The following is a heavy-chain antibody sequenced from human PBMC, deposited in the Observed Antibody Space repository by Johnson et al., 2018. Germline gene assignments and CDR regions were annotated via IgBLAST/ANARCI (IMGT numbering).Heavy chain of an antibody. V-gene: IGHV3-48*01. CDR3: TRDGDGEAFDI. CDR2: IDSSGSTI. J-gene: IGHJ3*02. CDR1: GFTFSSYT. D-gene: IGHD3-10*01. Sequence: EVQLVETGGGLVKPGGSLRLSCAASGFTFSSYTMNWVRQAPGKGLKWVSYIDSSGSTIYYADSVKGRVSISRDNSKNMLSLQMDSLRAEDTAVYYCTRDGDGEAFDIWGQGTMVTVSS.